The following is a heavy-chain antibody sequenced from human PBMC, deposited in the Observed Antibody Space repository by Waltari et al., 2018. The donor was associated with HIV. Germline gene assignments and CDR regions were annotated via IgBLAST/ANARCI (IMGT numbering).Heavy chain of an antibody. Sequence: QLHLQESGPGLVKPSATLSLTCSVSGASISSSSYYWAWIRQPPGKGLEWIGAIYYSGTAYYNPSVKSRVSASLDASKNELSLKLTSVTATDTALYYCARLRFHSLYYFDSWGPGILVTVSS. CDR1: GASISSSSYY. J-gene: IGHJ4*02. D-gene: IGHD3-16*01. CDR3: ARLRFHSLYYFDS. V-gene: IGHV4-39*01. CDR2: IYYSGTA.